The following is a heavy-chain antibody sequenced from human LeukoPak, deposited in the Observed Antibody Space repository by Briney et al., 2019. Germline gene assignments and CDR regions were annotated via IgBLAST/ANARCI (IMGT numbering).Heavy chain of an antibody. D-gene: IGHD5-12*01. CDR2: INPNSGGT. Sequence: GASVKVSCKASGYTFTGYYMHWVRQAPGQGLEWMGWINPNSGGTNYAQKFQGWVTMTRDTSISTAYMELSRLRSDDTAVYYCARAPRMVATYFDYWGQGTLVTVSS. V-gene: IGHV1-2*04. CDR1: GYTFTGYY. J-gene: IGHJ4*02. CDR3: ARAPRMVATYFDY.